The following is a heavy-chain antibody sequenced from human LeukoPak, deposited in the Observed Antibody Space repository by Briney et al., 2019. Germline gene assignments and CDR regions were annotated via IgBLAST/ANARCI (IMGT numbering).Heavy chain of an antibody. CDR3: ARVGRYSYAQVEY. V-gene: IGHV4-59*01. Sequence: KASETLSLTCTVSGGSISSYYWSWIRQPPGKGLEWIGYIYYSGSTNYNPSLKSRVTISVDTSKNQFSLKLSSVTAADTAVYYCARVGRYSYAQVEYWGQGTLVTVST. CDR1: GGSISSYY. J-gene: IGHJ4*02. CDR2: IYYSGST. D-gene: IGHD5-18*01.